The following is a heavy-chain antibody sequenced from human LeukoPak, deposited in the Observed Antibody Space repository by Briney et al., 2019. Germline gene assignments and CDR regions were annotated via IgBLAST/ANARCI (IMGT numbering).Heavy chain of an antibody. CDR1: GFTFSGSA. D-gene: IGHD6-13*01. CDR3: TRSEAAAAPFDY. V-gene: IGHV3-73*01. J-gene: IGHJ4*02. CDR2: IRSKANSYAT. Sequence: GGSLRLSCAASGFTFSGSAMHWVRQASGKGLEWVGRIRSKANSYATAYAASVKGRFTISRDDSKNTAYLQMNSLKTEDTAVYYCTRSEAAAAPFDYWGQGTLVTVSS.